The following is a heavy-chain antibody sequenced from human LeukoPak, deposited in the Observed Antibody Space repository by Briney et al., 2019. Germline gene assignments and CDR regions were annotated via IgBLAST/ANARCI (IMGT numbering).Heavy chain of an antibody. J-gene: IGHJ6*03. Sequence: SETLSLTCTVSGGSISSYYWSWIRQPPGKGLEWIGYIYYSGSTNNNPSLKSRVTISVDTSKNQFSLKLSSVTAADTAVYYCARIYSSGWTGYYYYMDGWGKGTTVTVS. CDR1: GGSISSYY. V-gene: IGHV4-59*01. CDR3: ARIYSSGWTGYYYYMDG. CDR2: IYYSGST. D-gene: IGHD6-19*01.